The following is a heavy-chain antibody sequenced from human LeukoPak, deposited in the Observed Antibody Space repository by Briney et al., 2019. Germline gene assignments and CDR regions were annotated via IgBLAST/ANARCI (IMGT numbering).Heavy chain of an antibody. J-gene: IGHJ4*02. D-gene: IGHD1-26*01. V-gene: IGHV3-30*04. CDR1: GFTFSSYA. Sequence: PGGSLRLSCAASGFTFSSYAMHWVRQAPGKGLEWVAVISYDGSNKYYADSVKGRFTISRDNSKNTLYLQMNSLRAEDTAVYYCAKWTGATFGYYFGYWGQGTLVTVSS. CDR3: AKWTGATFGYYFGY. CDR2: ISYDGSNK.